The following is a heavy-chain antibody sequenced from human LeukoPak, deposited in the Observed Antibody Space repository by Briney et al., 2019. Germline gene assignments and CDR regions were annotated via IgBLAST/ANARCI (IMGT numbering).Heavy chain of an antibody. CDR1: GGSVSSSSYY. D-gene: IGHD3-22*01. J-gene: IGHJ4*02. Sequence: SETLSLTCTVSGGSVSSSSYYWGWIRQPPGKGLEWIGSVYYSGSTYYNPSLKSRLTISVDTSKNQFSLNLSSVTAADTAVYFCARHYSSGYELDVDYWGQGTLVTVSS. CDR3: ARHYSSGYELDVDY. V-gene: IGHV4-39*01. CDR2: VYYSGST.